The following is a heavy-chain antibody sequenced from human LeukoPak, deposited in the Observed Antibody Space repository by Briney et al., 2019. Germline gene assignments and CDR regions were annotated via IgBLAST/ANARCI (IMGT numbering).Heavy chain of an antibody. CDR2: ISGSGDNTVMSGSGENT. D-gene: IGHD3-22*01. V-gene: IGHV3-23*01. Sequence: GGSLRLSCAASGFTFSTTAMGWVRQAPGKGLEWLSVISGSGDNTVMSGSGENTYYADSVKGRFTISRDNSENTLYLQMNSLRVEDTAVYYCAKVGDYYDSSGYYKPRDAPNPFDYWGQGTLVTVSS. CDR3: AKVGDYYDSSGYYKPRDAPNPFDY. J-gene: IGHJ4*02. CDR1: GFTFSTTA.